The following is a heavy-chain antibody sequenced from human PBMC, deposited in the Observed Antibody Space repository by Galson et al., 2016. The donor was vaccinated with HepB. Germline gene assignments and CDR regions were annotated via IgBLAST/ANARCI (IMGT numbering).Heavy chain of an antibody. CDR2: ISSSSSPI. V-gene: IGHV3-48*02. D-gene: IGHD2-21*02. Sequence: SLRLSCAASGFTFSSYSMNWVRQAPGKGLEWVSYISSSSSPIYYADSVKGRFTISRDNAQNSLYLQMNSLRDEDTAVYFCARSTPARPYCGAYCFLVSWGQGTLVTVSS. CDR3: ARSTPARPYCGAYCFLVS. CDR1: GFTFSSYS. J-gene: IGHJ5*02.